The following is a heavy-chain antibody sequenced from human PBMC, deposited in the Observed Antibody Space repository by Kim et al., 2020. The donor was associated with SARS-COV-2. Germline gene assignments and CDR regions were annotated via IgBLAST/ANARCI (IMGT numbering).Heavy chain of an antibody. J-gene: IGHJ5*02. V-gene: IGHV4-34*01. CDR1: GGSFSGYY. Sequence: SETLSLTCAVYGGSFSGYYWSWIRQPPGKGLEWIGEINHSGSTNYNPSLKSRVTISVDTSKNQFSLKLSSVTAADTAVYYCARARAITIFSVRKWFDPWGQGTLVTVSS. D-gene: IGHD3-3*01. CDR3: ARARAITIFSVRKWFDP. CDR2: INHSGST.